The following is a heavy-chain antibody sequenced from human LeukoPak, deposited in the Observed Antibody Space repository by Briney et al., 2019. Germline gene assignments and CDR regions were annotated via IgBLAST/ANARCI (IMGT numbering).Heavy chain of an antibody. CDR3: VRLRRNNDRSGYYYDYDY. V-gene: IGHV3-21*01. CDR2: ISVRSNYR. D-gene: IGHD3-22*01. J-gene: IGHJ4*02. Sequence: PGGSLTLSCAASGYTVSDFSVIWVRQAPGKGLEWVSSISVRSNYRYYADSVRGRFTISRDDARDSLFLQMNSLRAEDTAVYFCVRLRRNNDRSGYYYDYDYGGQGTLVTVSS. CDR1: GYTVSDFS.